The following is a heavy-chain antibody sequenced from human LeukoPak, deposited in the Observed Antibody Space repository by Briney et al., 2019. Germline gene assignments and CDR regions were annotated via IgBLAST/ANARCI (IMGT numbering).Heavy chain of an antibody. CDR2: IKADGTEK. V-gene: IGHV3-7*04. Sequence: GGSLRLSCVASGFTFKNYWMSWVRQAPGKGLEWVANIKADGTEKYYVDSVKGRFTVSRDNARNSLYLQMSSLRVEDTAVYYCARDPAAWDYWGQGTLVTVSS. D-gene: IGHD6-13*01. J-gene: IGHJ4*02. CDR1: GFTFKNYW. CDR3: ARDPAAWDY.